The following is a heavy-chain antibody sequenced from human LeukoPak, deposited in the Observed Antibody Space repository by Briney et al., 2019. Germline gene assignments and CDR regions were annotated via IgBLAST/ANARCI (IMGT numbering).Heavy chain of an antibody. CDR1: GFTFSDFD. CDR3: VRGGHIGFDY. D-gene: IGHD2-21*01. V-gene: IGHV3-13*04. CDR2: IASAGDT. J-gene: IGHJ4*02. Sequence: PGGSLRLSCAASGFTFSDFDMHWVRQATGRSLEWVSSIASAGDTYYVGSVRGRFTISRENAKNSLYLQMNSLRAGDTAVYYCVRGGHIGFDYWGRGTLVTVS.